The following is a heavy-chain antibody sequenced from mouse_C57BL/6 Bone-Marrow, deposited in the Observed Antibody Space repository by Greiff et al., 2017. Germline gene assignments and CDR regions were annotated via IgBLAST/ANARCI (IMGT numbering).Heavy chain of an antibody. CDR3: ASLGSSSYYYAMDY. CDR2: ILPGSGST. J-gene: IGHJ4*01. Sequence: QVQLQQSGAELMKPGASVKLSCKATGYTFTGYWIEWVKQRPGHGLEWIGEILPGSGSTNYNEKFKGKATFTADPSSNTAYMQLSSLTTEDSAIYYCASLGSSSYYYAMDYWGQGTSVTVSS. V-gene: IGHV1-9*01. CDR1: GYTFTGYW. D-gene: IGHD1-1*01.